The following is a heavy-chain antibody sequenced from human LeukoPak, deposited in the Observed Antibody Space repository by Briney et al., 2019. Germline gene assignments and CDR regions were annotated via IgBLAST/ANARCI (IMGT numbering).Heavy chain of an antibody. Sequence: SETLSLTCTVSGGSIRSSYYYWGWIRRPPGKGLEWIGYIYYNGNTNYSPSLKSRVTMSVDTSKNLFSLKVSSVTAADTAVYYCARGRSNYYGMDVWGQGTTVTVSS. CDR2: IYYNGNT. V-gene: IGHV4-61*05. CDR1: GGSIRSSYYY. CDR3: ARGRSNYYGMDV. J-gene: IGHJ6*02. D-gene: IGHD1-26*01.